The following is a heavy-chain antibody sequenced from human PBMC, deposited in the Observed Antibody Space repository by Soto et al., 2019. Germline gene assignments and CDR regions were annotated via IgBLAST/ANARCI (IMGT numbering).Heavy chain of an antibody. D-gene: IGHD3-9*01. J-gene: IGHJ4*02. CDR2: ISSSGSTI. CDR1: GFTFSSYE. CDR3: ARGGLRYFDWLLCYFDY. V-gene: IGHV3-48*03. Sequence: EVQLVESGGGLVQPGGSLRLSCAASGFTFSSYEMNWVRQAPGKGLEWVSYISSSGSTIYYADSVKGRFTISRDNAKNSLYLQMNSLRAEDTAVYYCARGGLRYFDWLLCYFDYWGQGTLVTVSS.